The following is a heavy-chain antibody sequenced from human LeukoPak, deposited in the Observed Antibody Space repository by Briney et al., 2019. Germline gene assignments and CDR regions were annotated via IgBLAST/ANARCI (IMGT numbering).Heavy chain of an antibody. D-gene: IGHD3-9*01. Sequence: GGSLRLSCGASGFTFSSHGMHWVRQTPAKGLEWVAFIRYDGSNKYYADSVKGRFIISRDNSKNTLFLQMNSLRPEDTAVYYCAKGGKYDILTGYRRSRLLGDFWGQGTLVTVSS. CDR3: AKGGKYDILTGYRRSRLLGDF. CDR2: IRYDGSNK. J-gene: IGHJ4*02. CDR1: GFTFSSHG. V-gene: IGHV3-30*02.